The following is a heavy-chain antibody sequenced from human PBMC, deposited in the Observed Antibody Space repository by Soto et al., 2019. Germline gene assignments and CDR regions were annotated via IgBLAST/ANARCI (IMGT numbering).Heavy chain of an antibody. CDR2: ISCCGGAT. Sequence: EVQLLESGGGGVQPGGSLRLYGEASGFNFQTFAMGWVRQAPGEGLEWVSGISCCGGATSYADSVKGRFTLARDDSKNTLALHLNSLRFEDTARYFCAKADGEQWLIPHLDNWGQGTLVTVS. V-gene: IGHV3-23*01. CDR1: GFNFQTFA. CDR3: AKADGEQWLIPHLDN. D-gene: IGHD6-19*01. J-gene: IGHJ4*02.